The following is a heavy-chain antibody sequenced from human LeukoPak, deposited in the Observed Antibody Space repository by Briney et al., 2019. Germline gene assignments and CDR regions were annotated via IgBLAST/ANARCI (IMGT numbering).Heavy chain of an antibody. CDR2: LNGHGTSA. CDR3: ARGVPGYYGLDY. CDR1: GLTFSTNW. J-gene: IGHJ4*02. D-gene: IGHD3-22*01. Sequence: PGGSLRLSCEASGLTFSTNWMHWVRQVPGKGLLWVSRLNGHGTSASYAESVTGRFTISRDNAKNTLYLQLNSLTVDDTAVYYCARGVPGYYGLDYWGQGTLVTVSS. V-gene: IGHV3-74*01.